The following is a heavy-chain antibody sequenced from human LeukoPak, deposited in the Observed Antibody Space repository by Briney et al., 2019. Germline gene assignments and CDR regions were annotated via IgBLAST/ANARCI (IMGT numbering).Heavy chain of an antibody. V-gene: IGHV3-33*01. D-gene: IGHD3-22*01. CDR1: GFTFSSYG. Sequence: PGGSLRLSCAASGFTFSSYGMHWVRQAPGKGLEWVAVIWYDGSNKYYADSVKGRFTISRDNSKNTLYLQMNSLRAEDTAVYYCARDPRDYYDSSGYYYAPYYYGMDVWGQGTTVTVS. J-gene: IGHJ6*02. CDR3: ARDPRDYYDSSGYYYAPYYYGMDV. CDR2: IWYDGSNK.